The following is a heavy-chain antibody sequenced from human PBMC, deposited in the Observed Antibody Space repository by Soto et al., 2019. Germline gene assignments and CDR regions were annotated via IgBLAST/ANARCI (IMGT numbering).Heavy chain of an antibody. V-gene: IGHV4-4*02. Sequence: PSETLSLTCAVSGGSISSSNWWSWVRQPPGKGLEWIGYIYYSGSTYYNPSLKSRVTISVDTSKNQFSLKLSSVTAADTAVYYCARGLRFLEWLLPTYYMDVWGKGTTVTVSS. CDR1: GGSISSSNW. CDR3: ARGLRFLEWLLPTYYMDV. D-gene: IGHD3-3*01. J-gene: IGHJ6*03. CDR2: IYYSGST.